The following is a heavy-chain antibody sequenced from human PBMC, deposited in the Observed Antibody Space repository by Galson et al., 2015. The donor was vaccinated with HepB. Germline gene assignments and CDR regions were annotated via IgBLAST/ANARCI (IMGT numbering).Heavy chain of an antibody. D-gene: IGHD6-13*01. Sequence: SETLSLTCTVSGGSISSHYWSWIRQPAGKGLEWIGRIYSSGSTNYNPSLKSRVTMSVDTSKNQFSLKLSSVTAADTAVYYCARDLPYSSSWYVVDYWGQGTLVTVSS. CDR1: GGSISSHY. V-gene: IGHV4-4*07. J-gene: IGHJ4*02. CDR2: IYSSGST. CDR3: ARDLPYSSSWYVVDY.